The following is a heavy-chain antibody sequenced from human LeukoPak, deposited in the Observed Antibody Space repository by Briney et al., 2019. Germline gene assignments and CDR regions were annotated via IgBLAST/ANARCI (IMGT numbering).Heavy chain of an antibody. J-gene: IGHJ4*02. D-gene: IGHD5-18*01. CDR3: ARGTAMAPFDY. CDR1: GGSISSGGYY. CDR2: IYHSGST. V-gene: IGHV4-30-2*01. Sequence: SETLSLTCTVSGGSISSGGYYWSWIRQPPGKGLEWIGYIYHSGSTYYNPSLKSRVTISLDRSKNQFSLKLSSVTAADTAVYYCARGTAMAPFDYWGQGTLVTVSS.